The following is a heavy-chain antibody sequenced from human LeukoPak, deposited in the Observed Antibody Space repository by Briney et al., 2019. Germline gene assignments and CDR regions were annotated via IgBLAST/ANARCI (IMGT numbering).Heavy chain of an antibody. CDR2: INHSGST. D-gene: IGHD5-12*01. V-gene: IGHV4-34*01. CDR3: ASRAWATRQSDY. Sequence: SETLSLTCAVYGGSFSGYYWSWIRQPPGKGLEWIGEINHSGSTNYNPSPKSRVTISVDTSKNQFSLKLSSVTAADTAVYYCASRAWATRQSDYWGQGTLVTVSS. J-gene: IGHJ4*02. CDR1: GGSFSGYY.